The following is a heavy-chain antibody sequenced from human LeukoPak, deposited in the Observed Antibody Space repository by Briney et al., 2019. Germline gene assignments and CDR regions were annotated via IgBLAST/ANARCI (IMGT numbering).Heavy chain of an antibody. V-gene: IGHV3-23*01. D-gene: IGHD1-20*01. J-gene: IGHJ3*02. CDR2: ISGSGGST. CDR3: AKGRISGHDAFDI. CDR1: GFTFSSYA. Sequence: GRSLRLSCAASGFTFSSYAMSWVRQAPGKGLEWVSAISGSGGSTYYADSVKGRFTIPRDNSKNTLYLQMNSLRAEDTAVYYCAKGRISGHDAFDIWGQGTMVTVSS.